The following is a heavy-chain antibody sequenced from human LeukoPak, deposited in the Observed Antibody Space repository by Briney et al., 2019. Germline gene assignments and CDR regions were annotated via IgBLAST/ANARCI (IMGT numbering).Heavy chain of an antibody. J-gene: IGHJ3*02. CDR2: ISGSGGRT. D-gene: IGHD7-27*01. CDR3: ARELTGDPNRDAFDI. CDR1: GFTFSSYA. V-gene: IGHV3-23*01. Sequence: GGSLRLSCAASGFTFSSYAMSWVRQAPGKGLEWVSGISGSGGRTYYADSVKGRFTISRDNSKNTLYLQMNSLRAEDTAVYYCARELTGDPNRDAFDIWGQGTMVTVSS.